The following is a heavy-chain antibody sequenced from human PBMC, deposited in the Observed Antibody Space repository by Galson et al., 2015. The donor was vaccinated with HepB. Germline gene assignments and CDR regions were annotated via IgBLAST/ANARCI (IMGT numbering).Heavy chain of an antibody. CDR1: GFTVSSNY. CDR2: IYSGGST. D-gene: IGHD3-10*01. V-gene: IGHV3-53*05. Sequence: SLRLSCAASGFTVSSNYMSWVRQAPGKGLEWVSVIYSGGSTYYADSVKGRFTISRDNSKNTLYLQMNSLRAEDTAVYYCASTTYYYGSGRYFDYWGQGTLVTVSS. CDR3: ASTTYYYGSGRYFDY. J-gene: IGHJ4*02.